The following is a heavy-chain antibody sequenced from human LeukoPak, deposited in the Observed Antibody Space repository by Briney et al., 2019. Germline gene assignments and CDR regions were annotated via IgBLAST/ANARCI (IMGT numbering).Heavy chain of an antibody. D-gene: IGHD3-3*01. V-gene: IGHV4-59*08. CDR2: IYYSGST. CDR3: ARGRDFWSGYSFDS. CDR1: GGSISIYY. Sequence: SETLSLTCTVSGGSISIYYWSWIRQPSGKGLEWIGYIYYSGSTNYNPSLKSRVTISVDTSKNQFSLKLSSVTAADTAVYYCARGRDFWSGYSFDSWGQGTLVTVSS. J-gene: IGHJ4*02.